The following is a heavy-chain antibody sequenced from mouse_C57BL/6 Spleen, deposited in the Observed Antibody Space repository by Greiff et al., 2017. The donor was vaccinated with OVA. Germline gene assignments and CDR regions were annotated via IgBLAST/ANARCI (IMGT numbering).Heavy chain of an antibody. CDR3: ARTYYGSSYEYYFDY. Sequence: VQLQQPGAELVRPGSSVKLSCKASGYTFTSYWMHWVKQRPIQGLEWIGNIDPSDSETHYNQKFKDKATLTVDKSSSTAYMQLSSLTSEDSAVYYGARTYYGSSYEYYFDYWGQGTTLTVSS. V-gene: IGHV1-52*01. D-gene: IGHD1-1*01. CDR1: GYTFTSYW. CDR2: IDPSDSET. J-gene: IGHJ2*01.